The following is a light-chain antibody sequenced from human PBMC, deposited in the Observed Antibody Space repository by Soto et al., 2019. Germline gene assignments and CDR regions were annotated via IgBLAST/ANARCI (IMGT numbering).Light chain of an antibody. V-gene: IGLV2-14*01. J-gene: IGLJ1*01. CDR2: EVS. CDR3: SSYTSSRAYV. CDR1: SSDVGGYNY. Sequence: QSALTQPASVSGSPGQSIAISCTGTSSDVGGYNYVSWYQQQSGKAPKLMIHEVSNRPSGVSNRFSGSTSGNTASLTISGLQAEDEADYYCSSYTSSRAYVFGIGTKLTVL.